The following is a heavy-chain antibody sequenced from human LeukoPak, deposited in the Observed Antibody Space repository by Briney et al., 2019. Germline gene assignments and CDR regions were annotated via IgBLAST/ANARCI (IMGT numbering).Heavy chain of an antibody. D-gene: IGHD5-12*01. J-gene: IGHJ6*03. Sequence: GGSLRLSCVVSGFRFSSYWMSWVRQAPGKEPEWVANIKEDGSEKYYVDSVKGRFTISRDNAKNSLYLQMNSLRAEDTAVYYCARSGYDLWYYYYYMDVWGKGTTVTISS. V-gene: IGHV3-7*01. CDR3: ARSGYDLWYYYYYMDV. CDR1: GFRFSSYW. CDR2: IKEDGSEK.